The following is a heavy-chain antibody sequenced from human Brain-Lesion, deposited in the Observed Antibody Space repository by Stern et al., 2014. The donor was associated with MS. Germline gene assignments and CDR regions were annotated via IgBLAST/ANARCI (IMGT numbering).Heavy chain of an antibody. CDR3: TILSGPYDH. Sequence: EVQLVESGGGLVQPGGSLRLPCAASGFTFSNSWMPWVRQAPGKGLVWVSRINRDGSTTTYADSVKGRFTISRDNAKNTLYLQMSSLRAEDTAVYYCTILSGPYDHWGQGTLVTVSS. CDR1: GFTFSNSW. CDR2: INRDGSTT. J-gene: IGHJ4*02. D-gene: IGHD3-10*01. V-gene: IGHV3-74*02.